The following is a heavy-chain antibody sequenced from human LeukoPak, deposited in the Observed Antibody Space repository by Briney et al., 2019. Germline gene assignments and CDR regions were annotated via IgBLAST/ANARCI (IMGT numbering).Heavy chain of an antibody. CDR3: ARDGSSWSNWLDP. D-gene: IGHD6-13*01. V-gene: IGHV3-74*01. CDR1: GFTLSSHW. J-gene: IGHJ5*02. CDR2: INSDGSST. Sequence: GGSLRLSCAASGFTLSSHWMHWVRQAPGKGLVWVSRINSDGSSTSYADSVKGRFTISRDNAKNTLYLQMNSLRAEDTAVYYCARDGSSWSNWLDPWDQGTLVTVSS.